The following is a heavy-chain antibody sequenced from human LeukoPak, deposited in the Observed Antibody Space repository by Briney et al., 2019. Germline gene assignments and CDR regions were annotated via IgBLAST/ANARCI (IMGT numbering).Heavy chain of an antibody. D-gene: IGHD6-13*01. J-gene: IGHJ1*01. CDR1: GCTFTSYA. Sequence: ASVKVSCKASGCTFTSYAMHWVRQAPGQRLEWMGWINAGNGNTKYSQKFQGRVTITRDTSASTAYMELSSLRSEDTAVFYCARDLRGSSSWYDNWGQGTLVTVSS. CDR2: INAGNGNT. V-gene: IGHV1-3*01. CDR3: ARDLRGSSSWYDN.